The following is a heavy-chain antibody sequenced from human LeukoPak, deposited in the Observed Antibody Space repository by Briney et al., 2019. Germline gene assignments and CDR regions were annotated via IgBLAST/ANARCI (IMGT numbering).Heavy chain of an antibody. D-gene: IGHD3-10*01. Sequence: SETLSLTCTGSGGSISSSSYYWGWLRQPPGKGLEWIGSIYHSGSTYYNPSLKSRVTISVDTSKNQFSLKLSSVTAADTAVYYCARDYRRFTYYYGSGSYWAFDYWGQGTLVTVSS. CDR1: GGSISSSSYY. CDR2: IYHSGST. V-gene: IGHV4-39*07. J-gene: IGHJ4*02. CDR3: ARDYRRFTYYYGSGSYWAFDY.